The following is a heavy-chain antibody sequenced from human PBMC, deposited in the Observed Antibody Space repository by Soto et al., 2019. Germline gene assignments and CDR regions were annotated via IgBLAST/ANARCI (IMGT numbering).Heavy chain of an antibody. J-gene: IGHJ4*02. V-gene: IGHV3-53*01. CDR1: GFYINNNY. D-gene: IGHD3-16*01. CDR2: IYSGGST. Sequence: GGSLRLSCAASGFYINNNYLSWVRQAPGEGLEWVSFIYSGGSTYYADSVTGRFTISRDNSENTLSLQMNSLRAEDTAVYYCAKDYARVSDYWGQGTLVTVSS. CDR3: AKDYARVSDY.